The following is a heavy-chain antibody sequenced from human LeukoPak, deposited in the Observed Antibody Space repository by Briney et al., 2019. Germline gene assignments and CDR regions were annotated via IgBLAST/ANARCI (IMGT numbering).Heavy chain of an antibody. V-gene: IGHV4-59*01. Sequence: SETLSLTCTVSGGSISSYYWSWIRQPPGKGLEWIGYIYSGSTDYNPSLKSRVTISVDTSKNQFSLKLTSVTAADTAVYYCASGPAALDYYYYMDVWGKGTTVTVSS. CDR3: ASGPAALDYYYYMDV. D-gene: IGHD2-2*01. CDR1: GGSISSYY. CDR2: IYSGST. J-gene: IGHJ6*03.